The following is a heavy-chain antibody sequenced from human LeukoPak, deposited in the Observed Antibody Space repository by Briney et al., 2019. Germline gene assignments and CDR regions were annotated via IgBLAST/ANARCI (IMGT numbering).Heavy chain of an antibody. Sequence: SETLSLTCTVSGGSISSSSYYWSWIRQPPGKGLEWIGYIYYSGSTNYNPSLKSRVTISVDTSKNQFSLKLSSVTAADTAVYYCASSHDYGDTDFDYWGQGTLVTVSS. CDR3: ASSHDYGDTDFDY. D-gene: IGHD4-17*01. CDR1: GGSISSSSYY. V-gene: IGHV4-61*01. J-gene: IGHJ4*02. CDR2: IYYSGST.